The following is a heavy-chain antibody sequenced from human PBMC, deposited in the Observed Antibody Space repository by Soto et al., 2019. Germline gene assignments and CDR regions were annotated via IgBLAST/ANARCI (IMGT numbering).Heavy chain of an antibody. J-gene: IGHJ4*02. D-gene: IGHD6-13*01. Sequence: QVQLQQWGAGLLKPSETLSLTCAVYGGSFSGYYWSWIRQPPGKGLEWLGEINHSGSTNYNPSLKSRVTISVDTSKNQLSQKLSSVTAADTAVYYCARVKESSSWYSLFGGYFDYWGQGTLVTVSS. V-gene: IGHV4-34*01. CDR3: ARVKESSSWYSLFGGYFDY. CDR1: GGSFSGYY. CDR2: INHSGST.